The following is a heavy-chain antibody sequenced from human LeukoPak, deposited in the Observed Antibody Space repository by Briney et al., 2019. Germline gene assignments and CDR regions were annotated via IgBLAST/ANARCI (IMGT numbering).Heavy chain of an antibody. J-gene: IGHJ6*03. Sequence: NPSQTLSLTCTVSGGSISSGDYYWSWIRQPPGKGLEWIGYIYYSGSTYYNPSLKRRVTISVDTSKNQFSLKLSSVTAADTAVYYCARGGWRTSYYYYMDVWGKGTTVTVSS. CDR2: IYYSGST. V-gene: IGHV4-30-4*08. CDR3: ARGGWRTSYYYYMDV. CDR1: GGSISSGDYY. D-gene: IGHD1-14*01.